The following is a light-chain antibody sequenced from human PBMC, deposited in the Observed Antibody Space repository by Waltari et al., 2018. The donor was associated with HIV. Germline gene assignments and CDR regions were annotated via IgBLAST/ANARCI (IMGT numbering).Light chain of an antibody. Sequence: GDRVTITCRASQSISSWLAWYQQKPGKAPKLLIYKASTLENVVPSRFSGSGSGTEFTLTISSLQPDDFATYYCQQYKSYALTFGGGTKVEIK. J-gene: IGKJ4*01. CDR2: KAS. CDR1: QSISSW. V-gene: IGKV1-5*03. CDR3: QQYKSYALT.